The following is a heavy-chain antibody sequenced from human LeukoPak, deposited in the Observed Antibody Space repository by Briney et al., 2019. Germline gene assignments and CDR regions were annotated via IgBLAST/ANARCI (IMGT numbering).Heavy chain of an antibody. CDR3: ARSGSYYYDSSGYYDY. CDR2: IYYSGST. J-gene: IGHJ4*02. Sequence: SETLSLTCTVSGGSISSSGYCWAWIRQPPGKGLEWIGYIYYSGSTNYNPSLKSRVTISVDTSKNQFSLKLSSVTAADTAVYYCARSGSYYYDSSGYYDYWGQGTLVTVSS. CDR1: GGSISSSGYC. D-gene: IGHD3-22*01. V-gene: IGHV4-61*05.